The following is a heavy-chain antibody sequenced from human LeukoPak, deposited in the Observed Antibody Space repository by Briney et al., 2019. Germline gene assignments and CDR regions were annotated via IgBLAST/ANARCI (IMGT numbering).Heavy chain of an antibody. J-gene: IGHJ2*01. CDR3: ARDLPYGDWYFDL. Sequence: GGSLRLSCAASGFTFSSYSVNWVRQAPGKGRKWVSSISSSSSYIYYADSVKGRFTISRDNAKYSLYLQMNSLRAEDTAVYYCARDLPYGDWYFDLWGRGTLVTVSS. CDR1: GFTFSSYS. V-gene: IGHV3-21*01. D-gene: IGHD4-17*01. CDR2: ISSSSSYI.